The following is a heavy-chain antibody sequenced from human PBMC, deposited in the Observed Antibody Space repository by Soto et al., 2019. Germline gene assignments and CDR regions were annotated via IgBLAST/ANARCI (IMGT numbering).Heavy chain of an antibody. D-gene: IGHD3-10*01. V-gene: IGHV3-23*01. CDR2: ISGSGGST. J-gene: IGHJ4*02. CDR1: GFTFSSYA. CDR3: AKDPGLLWFGESNYFDY. Sequence: GGSLRLSCAASGFTFSSYAMSWVRQAPGKGLEWVSAISGSGGSTYFADSVKGRFTISRDNSKNTLYLQMNSLRAEDTAVYYCAKDPGLLWFGESNYFDYWGQGTLVTVSS.